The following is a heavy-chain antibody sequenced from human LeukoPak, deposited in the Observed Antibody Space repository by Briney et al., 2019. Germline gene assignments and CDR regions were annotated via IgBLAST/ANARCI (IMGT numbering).Heavy chain of an antibody. CDR3: ARISGSYTNWFDP. V-gene: IGHV4-59*12. CDR1: GGSISNYY. D-gene: IGHD1-26*01. CDR2: IYYSGST. Sequence: SETLSLTCTVSGGSISNYYWSWIRQPPGKGLEWIGYIYYSGSTNYNPSLKSRVTISVDMSKNQFSLKLSSVTAADTAVYYCARISGSYTNWFDPWGQGTLVTVSS. J-gene: IGHJ5*02.